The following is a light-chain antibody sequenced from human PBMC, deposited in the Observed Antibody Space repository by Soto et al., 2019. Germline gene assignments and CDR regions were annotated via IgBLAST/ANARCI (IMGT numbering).Light chain of an antibody. CDR1: NSGVVNYEY. Sequence: QSALSQPASVSGSPGQSITISCTGINSGVVNYEYVSWYQQFPDKAPKLIIYGGRERPSGVSDRFSGSKSDNAASLTISALQTEDEAEYFCLSYGKVFGTATKVT. V-gene: IGLV2-23*01. J-gene: IGLJ1*01. CDR2: GGR. CDR3: LSYGKV.